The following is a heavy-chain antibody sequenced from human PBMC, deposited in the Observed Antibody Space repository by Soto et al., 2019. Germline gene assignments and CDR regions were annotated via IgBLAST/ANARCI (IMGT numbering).Heavy chain of an antibody. V-gene: IGHV3-30*18. CDR1: GFSFSNYA. CDR2: ISYDGSNK. CDR3: AKVYYDSSGYHLILDY. D-gene: IGHD3-22*01. Sequence: VGSRSLSCAASGFSFSNYAMCWVRQAPGKGLEWVAVISYDGSNKYYADSVKGRFTISRDNSKNTLYLQMNSLRAEDTAVYYCAKVYYDSSGYHLILDYWGQGNLVTVSS. J-gene: IGHJ4*02.